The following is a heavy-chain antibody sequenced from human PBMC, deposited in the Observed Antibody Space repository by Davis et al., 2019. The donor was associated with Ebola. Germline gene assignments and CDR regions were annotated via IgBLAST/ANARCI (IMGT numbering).Heavy chain of an antibody. CDR2: INEGGGD. CDR1: GGSFSGYF. D-gene: IGHD5-18*01. V-gene: IGHV4-34*01. Sequence: MPSETLSLTCAVYGGSFSGYFWTWVRQPPGRGLEWIGDINEGGGDNYKPSLKSRVTISVDTSKNQFSLKLSSVTAADTAVYYCARGRGWLKDAWFDPWGQGTLVTVSS. J-gene: IGHJ5*02. CDR3: ARGRGWLKDAWFDP.